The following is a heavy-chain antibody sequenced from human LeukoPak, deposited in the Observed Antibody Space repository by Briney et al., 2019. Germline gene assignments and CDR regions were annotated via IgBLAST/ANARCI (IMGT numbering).Heavy chain of an antibody. V-gene: IGHV3-23*01. J-gene: IGHJ4*02. D-gene: IGHD3-10*01. CDR3: AKVWFGEDTYLDF. CDR2: ISGSGGST. Sequence: GGSLRLSCAASGFTFSSYAMSWVHQAPGKGLEWVSAISGSGGSTYYADSVKGRFTISRDNSKNTLYLQINSLRAEDTAVYYCAKVWFGEDTYLDFWGQGTLVTVSS. CDR1: GFTFSSYA.